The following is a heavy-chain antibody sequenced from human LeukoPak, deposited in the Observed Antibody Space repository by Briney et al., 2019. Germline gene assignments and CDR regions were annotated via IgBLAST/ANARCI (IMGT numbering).Heavy chain of an antibody. CDR3: ARGVMATTKRGTLSEY. V-gene: IGHV3-21*01. Sequence: PGGSLRHSCAASGFTFSCYSMNWVRQAPGKGLEWVSSISSSSSYIYYADSLKGRFTISRDNAKNSLYLQMNSLRAEDTAVYYCARGVMATTKRGTLSEYWGQGTLVTVSS. CDR2: ISSSSSYI. CDR1: GFTFSCYS. J-gene: IGHJ4*02. D-gene: IGHD5-24*01.